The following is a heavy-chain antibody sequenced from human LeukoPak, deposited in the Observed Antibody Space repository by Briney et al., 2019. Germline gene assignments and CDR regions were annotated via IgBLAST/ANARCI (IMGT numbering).Heavy chain of an antibody. V-gene: IGHV4-59*01. CDR2: IYYSGST. D-gene: IGHD3-10*01. Sequence: SETLSLTCTVSGGSISSYYWSWIRQPPGKGLEWIGYIYYSGSTNYNPSLKSRVTISVDTSKNQFSLKLSSVTAADTAVYYCARDRGGSGSYYKYYYYYGMDVWGQGTTVTVSS. J-gene: IGHJ6*02. CDR1: GGSISSYY. CDR3: ARDRGGSGSYYKYYYYYGMDV.